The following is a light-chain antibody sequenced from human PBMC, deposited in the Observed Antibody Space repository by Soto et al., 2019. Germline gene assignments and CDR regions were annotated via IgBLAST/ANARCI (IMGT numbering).Light chain of an antibody. J-gene: IGLJ1*01. V-gene: IGLV2-14*01. CDR3: NSYTSSSTLPYV. CDR2: DVS. Sequence: QSALTQPASVSGSPGQSITISCTGTSSDVGGYNYVSWYQQHPGKAPKVLIYDVSHRPSGVSNRFSGSKSGNTASLTISGLQAEDEADYYCNSYTSSSTLPYVFGSGTKVTVL. CDR1: SSDVGGYNY.